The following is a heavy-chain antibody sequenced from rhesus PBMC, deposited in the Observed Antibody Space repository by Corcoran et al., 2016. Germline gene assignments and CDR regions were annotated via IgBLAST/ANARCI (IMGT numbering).Heavy chain of an antibody. D-gene: IGHD5-12*01. Sequence: QVQLQESGPAVVKPSATLSLTCAGPGGPISSSNWWRWHRQSPGKGREWIGGIYCSGGSTEYNPSLKSRVTISKATSKNQFSLKLSSVTAADTAVYYCVRGYSYSPYYGLDSWGQGVVVTVSS. CDR2: IYCSGGST. V-gene: IGHV4-93*01. CDR3: VRGYSYSPYYGLDS. CDR1: GGPISSSNW. J-gene: IGHJ6*01.